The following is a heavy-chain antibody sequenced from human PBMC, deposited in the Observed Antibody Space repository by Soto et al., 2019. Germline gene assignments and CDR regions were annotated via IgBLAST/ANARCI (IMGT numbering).Heavy chain of an antibody. V-gene: IGHV4-34*01. Sequence: SETLSLTCAIYGGSFSGFYWSWIRQPPGKGLEWIGEINDSGTTNYNPSLKSRVTISADTSKTHFSLRLTSVTAADTAVYYCVRETSQNVYSHYGMDVWGQGTTVTVSS. CDR1: GGSFSGFY. CDR2: INDSGTT. J-gene: IGHJ6*02. CDR3: VRETSQNVYSHYGMDV.